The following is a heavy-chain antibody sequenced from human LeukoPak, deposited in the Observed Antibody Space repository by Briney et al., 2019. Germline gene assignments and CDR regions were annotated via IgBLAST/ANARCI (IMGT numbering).Heavy chain of an antibody. V-gene: IGHV1-2*02. D-gene: IGHD3-22*01. Sequence: LKSMAWINPQSGATNYAQKFQGRVTMTRDMPISTAYMEVTSLRFDDTAVHYCARGGDDSGLYFAYWGQGTLVTVSS. CDR3: ARGGDDSGLYFAY. J-gene: IGHJ4*02. CDR2: INPQSGAT.